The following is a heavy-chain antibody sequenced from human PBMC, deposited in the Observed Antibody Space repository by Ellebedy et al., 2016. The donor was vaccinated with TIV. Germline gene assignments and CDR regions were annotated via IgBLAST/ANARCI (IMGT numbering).Heavy chain of an antibody. CDR3: VRAPRGQYYFDY. CDR1: GITFRFYA. V-gene: IGHV3-33*08. J-gene: IGHJ4*02. Sequence: GESLKISXAASGITFRFYAMHWVRQAPGKGLEWAAVIWYDGSNKYYADSVKGRFTISRDNSKSTVYLEMNSLRAEDTAVYYCVRAPRGQYYFDYWGQGTLVTVSS. CDR2: IWYDGSNK. D-gene: IGHD5-12*01.